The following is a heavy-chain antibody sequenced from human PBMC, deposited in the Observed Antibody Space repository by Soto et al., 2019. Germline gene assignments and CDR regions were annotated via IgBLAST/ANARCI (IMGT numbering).Heavy chain of an antibody. J-gene: IGHJ4*02. CDR1: GGSISSYY. CDR2: IYYSGST. Sequence: SETLSLTCTVSGGSISSYYWSWIRQPPGKGLEWIGYIYYSGSTNYNPSLKSRVTISVDTSKNQFSLKLSSVTAADTAVYYCARVSGDLDYFDYWGQGTLVTVSS. V-gene: IGHV4-59*01. D-gene: IGHD3-10*01. CDR3: ARVSGDLDYFDY.